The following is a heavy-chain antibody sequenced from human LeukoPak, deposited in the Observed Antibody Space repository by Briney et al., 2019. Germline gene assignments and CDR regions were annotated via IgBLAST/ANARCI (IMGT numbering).Heavy chain of an antibody. V-gene: IGHV3-53*01. D-gene: IGHD3-22*01. CDR1: GFTVSSNY. J-gene: IGHJ4*02. Sequence: GGSLRLSCAASGFTVSSNYMSWVRQAPGKGLEWASVIYSGGSTYYADSVKGPFTISRDYSKNTLYLQMNSLRAEDTAVYYCVLGYYYDSSGPAAFDYWGEGTLVTVSS. CDR3: VLGYYYDSSGPAAFDY. CDR2: IYSGGST.